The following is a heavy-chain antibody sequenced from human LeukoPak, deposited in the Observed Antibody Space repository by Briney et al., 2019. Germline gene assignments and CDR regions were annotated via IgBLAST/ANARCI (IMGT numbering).Heavy chain of an antibody. CDR1: GGSISSYY. J-gene: IGHJ4*02. CDR2: IYYSGST. V-gene: IGHV4-59*01. Sequence: SETLSLTCTVSGGSISSYYWSWIRQPPEKGLEWIGYIYYSGSTNYNPSLKSRVTISVDTSKNQFSLKLSSVTAADTAVYYCAREIEMTPAYFDYWGQGTLVTVSS. CDR3: AREIEMTPAYFDY.